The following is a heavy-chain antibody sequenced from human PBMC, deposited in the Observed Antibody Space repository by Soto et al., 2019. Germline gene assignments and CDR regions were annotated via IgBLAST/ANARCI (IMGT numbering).Heavy chain of an antibody. Sequence: GGSLRLSCVASGFVFSDYAMSWVRQAPGKGLEWVSAISAGGSDTYYADSVKGRFTVSRVNSESTLYLQMNTLRAEDTAIYYCASVPIWCGSSSCYTEGFDSWGQGTLVTVSS. J-gene: IGHJ4*02. D-gene: IGHD2-2*01. CDR2: ISAGGSDT. V-gene: IGHV3-23*01. CDR3: ASVPIWCGSSSCYTEGFDS. CDR1: GFVFSDYA.